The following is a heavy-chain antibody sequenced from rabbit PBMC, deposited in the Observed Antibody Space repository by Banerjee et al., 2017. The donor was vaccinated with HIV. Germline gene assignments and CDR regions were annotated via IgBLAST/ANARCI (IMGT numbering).Heavy chain of an antibody. D-gene: IGHD4-2*01. Sequence: QSLEESGGDLVKPGASLTLTCKASGFSFSSGYYMCWVRQAPGKGLEWIGCINTSSGNTWYASWVNGRFTLSRENNQNTVSLQMTSLTAADTATYFCAKYVGGGSGMDLWGPGTLVTVS. CDR3: AKYVGGGSGMDL. J-gene: IGHJ6*01. V-gene: IGHV1S43*01. CDR2: INTSSGNT. CDR1: GFSFSSGYY.